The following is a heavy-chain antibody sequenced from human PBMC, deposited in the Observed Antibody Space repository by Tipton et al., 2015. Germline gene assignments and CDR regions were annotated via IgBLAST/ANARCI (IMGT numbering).Heavy chain of an antibody. CDR1: EFTFSTYW. J-gene: IGHJ4*02. V-gene: IGHV3-7*01. Sequence: GSLRLSCASSEFTFSTYWMTWVRQAPGKGLEWVASMNQDGSEKYYVDSVKGRFTISRDNAKNSLFLEMNFLRAEDTADYYCARELLPGAMDYWGLGTLVTVSS. CDR2: MNQDGSEK. D-gene: IGHD2-15*01. CDR3: ARELLPGAMDY.